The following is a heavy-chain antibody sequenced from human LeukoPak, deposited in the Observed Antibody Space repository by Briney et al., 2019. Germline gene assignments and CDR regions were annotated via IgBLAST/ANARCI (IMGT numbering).Heavy chain of an antibody. CDR2: ISGSSSSA. D-gene: IGHD3-10*01. CDR3: ARDGGAMIRGVSYY. J-gene: IGHJ4*02. V-gene: IGHV3-23*01. Sequence: GGSLRLSCAASGFTFSSYAMSWDRQAPGKGLEWVSSISGSSSSAYYADSVKGRFTISRDYSKNTLYLQMNSLRAEDTAVYYCARDGGAMIRGVSYYWGQGTLATVSS. CDR1: GFTFSSYA.